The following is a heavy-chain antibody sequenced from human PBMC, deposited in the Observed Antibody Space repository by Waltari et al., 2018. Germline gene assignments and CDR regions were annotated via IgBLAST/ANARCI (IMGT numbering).Heavy chain of an antibody. V-gene: IGHV4-4*02. D-gene: IGHD4-17*01. CDR1: GFTFSNAW. CDR3: ARGSPTAGNGAFDI. CDR2: INHSGST. Sequence: VQLVESGGGLVKPGGSLRLSCAASGFTFSNAWMSWVRQPPGKGLEWIGEINHSGSTNYNPSLKSRVTISVDTSKNQFSLKLSSVTAADTAVYYCARGSPTAGNGAFDIWGQGTMVTVSS. J-gene: IGHJ3*02.